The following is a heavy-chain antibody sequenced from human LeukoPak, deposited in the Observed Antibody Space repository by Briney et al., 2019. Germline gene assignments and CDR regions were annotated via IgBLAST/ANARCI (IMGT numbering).Heavy chain of an antibody. D-gene: IGHD3-22*01. J-gene: IGHJ4*02. V-gene: IGHV4-59*01. CDR1: GDSISSYY. CDR3: ARDRNYYDSSGYSYYFDY. Sequence: PSETLSLTCTVSGDSISSYYWSWIRQPPGKGLEWIGYIYYSGSTNYNPSLKSRVTISVDTSKNQFSLKLSSVTAADTAVYYCARDRNYYDSSGYSYYFDYWGQGTLVTVSS. CDR2: IYYSGST.